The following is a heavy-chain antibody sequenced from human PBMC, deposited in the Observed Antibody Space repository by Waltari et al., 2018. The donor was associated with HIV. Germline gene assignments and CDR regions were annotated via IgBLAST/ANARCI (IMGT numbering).Heavy chain of an antibody. CDR3: ARLPGGVFGVP. CDR1: GGSISSRRYH. J-gene: IGHJ5*02. CDR2: IYYSGGT. Sequence: QLQLQESGPGLVQPPETLSLTCTVSGGSISSRRYHWGWIRPPAGKGLESIGSIYYSGGTYYNPSLKSRVTISVDTSKNQFSLKLSSVTDADTAVYYCARLPGGVFGVPWGQGTLVTVSS. V-gene: IGHV4-39*01. D-gene: IGHD3-16*01.